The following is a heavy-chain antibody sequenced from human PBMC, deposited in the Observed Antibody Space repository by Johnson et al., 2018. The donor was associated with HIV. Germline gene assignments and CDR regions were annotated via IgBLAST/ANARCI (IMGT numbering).Heavy chain of an antibody. D-gene: IGHD1-1*01. CDR1: GFTFHDYG. Sequence: VQLLESGGRVVRPGGSLRLSCAASGFTFHDYGMTWVRQAPWKGLEWVSSISGSGGGTYYADSVRGRFTISRDNSKNTLYLQMNSLRADDTALYYCAKGGVQFNDAFDIWGRGTMVTVSS. CDR3: AKGGVQFNDAFDI. CDR2: ISGSGGGT. J-gene: IGHJ3*02. V-gene: IGHV3-23*01.